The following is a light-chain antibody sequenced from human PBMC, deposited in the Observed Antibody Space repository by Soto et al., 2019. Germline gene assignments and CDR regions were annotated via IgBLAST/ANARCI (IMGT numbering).Light chain of an antibody. CDR3: QQYGSSLGVT. V-gene: IGKV3-20*01. J-gene: IGKJ4*01. CDR1: QSVSSSY. Sequence: EIGLTQSPGTLSLSPGERATLSCRASQSVSSSYLAWYQQKPGQAPRLLIYGASSRATGIPDRFSGSGSGTDFTLTISSLEPEDCAVYYCQQYGSSLGVTFGARTKVEIK. CDR2: GAS.